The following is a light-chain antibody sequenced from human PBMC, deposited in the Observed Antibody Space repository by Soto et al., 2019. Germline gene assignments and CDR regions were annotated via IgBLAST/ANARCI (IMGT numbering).Light chain of an antibody. CDR1: QSISSW. J-gene: IGKJ1*01. Sequence: DIEMTQYPSTLSASVGDSVTITCRASQSISSWLAWYQQRPGKAPKVLIDDAASLQSGVASRFSGSGSGTEYTLTISSLQHDDFATYYCYQYNICPWTFGEGTEVEIK. CDR3: YQYNICPWT. V-gene: IGKV1-5*01. CDR2: DAA.